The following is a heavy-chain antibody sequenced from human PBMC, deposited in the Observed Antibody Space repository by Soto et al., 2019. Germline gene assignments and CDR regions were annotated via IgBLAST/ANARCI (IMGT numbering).Heavy chain of an antibody. D-gene: IGHD1-20*01. Sequence: GSGPTLVNPTETLTLTCTFSGFSLTSPGMCVSWIRQSPGKALEWLALIERDDDDKYYSTSLKKRLTISKDTRKNQVVLAMANMEPADTATYYCARSIRGPRRFNGMDVWGQGTTVTVSS. CDR3: ARSIRGPRRFNGMDV. CDR2: IERDDDDK. J-gene: IGHJ6*02. CDR1: GFSLTSPGMC. V-gene: IGHV2-70*13.